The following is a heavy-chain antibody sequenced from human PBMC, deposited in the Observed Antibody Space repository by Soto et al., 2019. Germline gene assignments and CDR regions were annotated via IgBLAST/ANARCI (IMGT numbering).Heavy chain of an antibody. V-gene: IGHV4-59*01. Sequence: SETLSLTCTVSGGSISSYYWCWIRQPPGQGLEWIGYIYYSGSTNYNPSLKSRVTISVDTSKNQFSLKLSSVTAADTAVYYCARDSRVGATPPGWFDPWGQGTLVTVSS. J-gene: IGHJ5*02. CDR2: IYYSGST. CDR1: GGSISSYY. D-gene: IGHD1-26*01. CDR3: ARDSRVGATPPGWFDP.